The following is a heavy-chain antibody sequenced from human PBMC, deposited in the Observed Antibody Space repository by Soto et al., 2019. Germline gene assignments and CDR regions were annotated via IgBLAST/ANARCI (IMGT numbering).Heavy chain of an antibody. V-gene: IGHV3-7*04. D-gene: IGHD3-10*01. CDR3: ARAVLLWFGEFDY. CDR2: IKQDGSEK. J-gene: IGHJ4*02. Sequence: GGSLRLSCAASGFTFSSYWMSWVRQAPGKGLEWVANIKQDGSEKYYVDSVKGRFTISRDNAKNSLYLQMNSLRAEDTAVYYCARAVLLWFGEFDYWGQGTLVTVSS. CDR1: GFTFSSYW.